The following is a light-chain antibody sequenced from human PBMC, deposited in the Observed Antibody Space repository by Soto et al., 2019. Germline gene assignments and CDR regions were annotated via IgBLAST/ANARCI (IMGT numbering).Light chain of an antibody. CDR2: DAS. CDR1: QSISSW. Sequence: DIHLTQSPSTLSASVGDRVTITCRASQSISSWLAWYQHKPGKAPKLLIYDASNLDSGVPSRFSGSGSGTDFTLTISCLQSEDFATYYCQQYYSYPRTFGQGTKVDIK. V-gene: IGKV1-5*01. J-gene: IGKJ1*01. CDR3: QQYYSYPRT.